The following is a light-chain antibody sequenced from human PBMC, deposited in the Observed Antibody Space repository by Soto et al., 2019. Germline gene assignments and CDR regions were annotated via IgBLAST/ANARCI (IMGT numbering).Light chain of an antibody. CDR3: QSYNSAPPAGT. CDR2: AAS. Sequence: DFEMTQSPSSLSASVGERVTITCRASQGINSHLAWFQQKPGNIPTVLIYAASTLQSGVPSRFSGSGCGTDFTLTISSMPLEHVATYYSQSYNSAPPAGTFGGGTKVEIK. J-gene: IGKJ4*01. V-gene: IGKV1-27*01. CDR1: QGINSH.